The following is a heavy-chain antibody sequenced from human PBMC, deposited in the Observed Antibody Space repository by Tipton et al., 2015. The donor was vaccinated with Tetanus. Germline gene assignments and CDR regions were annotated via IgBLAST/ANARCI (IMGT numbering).Heavy chain of an antibody. D-gene: IGHD3-3*01. Sequence: TLSLTCTVSGGSVRSGDYSWNWIRQTPGKGLEWIGEVNQSGSTKYNPSFNSRAAISVDTSKSQFSLRVRSVTAADTAVYYCARGRTMSGVVAPFDLWGQGTQVTVSS. V-gene: IGHV4-61*08. CDR1: GGSVRSGDYS. J-gene: IGHJ4*02. CDR3: ARGRTMSGVVAPFDL. CDR2: VNQSGST.